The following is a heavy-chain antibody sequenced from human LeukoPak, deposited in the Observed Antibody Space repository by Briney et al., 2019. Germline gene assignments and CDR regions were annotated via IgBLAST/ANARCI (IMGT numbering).Heavy chain of an antibody. CDR1: GFTFSDYY. J-gene: IGHJ3*02. V-gene: IGHV3-11*01. Sequence: GGSLRLSCAASGFTFSDYYMSWIRQAPGKGLEWVSYISSSGSTIYYADSVKGRFTISRDNAKNSLYLQMNSLRAEDTAVYYCARARWYCSGGSCYSLDAFGIWGQGTMVTVSS. CDR3: ARARWYCSGGSCYSLDAFGI. D-gene: IGHD2-15*01. CDR2: ISSSGSTI.